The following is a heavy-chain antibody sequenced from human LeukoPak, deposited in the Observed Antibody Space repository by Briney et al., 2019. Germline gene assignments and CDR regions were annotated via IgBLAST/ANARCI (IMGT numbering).Heavy chain of an antibody. Sequence: HPGGSLRLSCAASGFTFSSYWMTWVRQAPGKGLEWVANIKEDGGEGYYVDSVKGRFTVSRDNAKNSLYLQLTSLRAEDTAVYYCARGYYYDSSGEENWGQGTLVTVSS. D-gene: IGHD3-22*01. J-gene: IGHJ4*02. V-gene: IGHV3-7*01. CDR3: ARGYYYDSSGEEN. CDR1: GFTFSSYW. CDR2: IKEDGGEG.